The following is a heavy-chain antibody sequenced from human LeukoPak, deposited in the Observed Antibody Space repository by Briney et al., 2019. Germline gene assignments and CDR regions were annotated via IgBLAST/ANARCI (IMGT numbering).Heavy chain of an antibody. Sequence: SQTLSLTCTVSGGSISSGSYYWSWIRQPAGKGLEWIGRIYTSGSTNYNPSLKSRVTISVDTSKNQFSLRLSSVTAADTAVYYCARHQAARRPIDYWGQGTQVTVSS. V-gene: IGHV4-61*02. CDR2: IYTSGST. J-gene: IGHJ4*02. CDR3: ARHQAARRPIDY. CDR1: GGSISSGSYY. D-gene: IGHD6-6*01.